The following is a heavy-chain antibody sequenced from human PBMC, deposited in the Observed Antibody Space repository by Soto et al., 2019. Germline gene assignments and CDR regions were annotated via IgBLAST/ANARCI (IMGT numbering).Heavy chain of an antibody. CDR1: GYTFTSYD. V-gene: IGHV1-8*01. CDR2: MNHNSGNT. CDR3: ARSQQPDNWFDP. Sequence: QVQLVQSGAEVKKPGASVKVSCKASGYTFTSYDINWVRQATGQGLEWMGWMNHNSGNTGYAQKFQGRVTMTRNTSISTAYMELSSLRSEDTAVYYCARSQQPDNWFDPWGQGTLVTVSS. J-gene: IGHJ5*02. D-gene: IGHD6-13*01.